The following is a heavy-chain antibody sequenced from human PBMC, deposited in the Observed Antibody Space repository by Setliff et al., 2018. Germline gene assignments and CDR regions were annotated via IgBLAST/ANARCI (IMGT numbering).Heavy chain of an antibody. CDR3: ARGLNTESWTPLY. CDR1: GGSMTDFF. D-gene: IGHD2-15*01. J-gene: IGHJ4*02. CDR2: IYTKGGT. V-gene: IGHV4-4*08. Sequence: PSETLSLTCSVAGGSMTDFFWHWFRRPPGKGLEWIGYIYTKGGTNYSPSLKSRVTMSVDRSRNQFSLTLSSVSAADMAVYYCARGLNTESWTPLYWSPGTLVIVSS.